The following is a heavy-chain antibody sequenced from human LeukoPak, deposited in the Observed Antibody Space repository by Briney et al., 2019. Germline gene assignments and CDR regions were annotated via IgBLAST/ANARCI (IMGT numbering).Heavy chain of an antibody. J-gene: IGHJ5*02. CDR3: ARQREYSSSALAGFGP. V-gene: IGHV4-34*01. D-gene: IGHD6-6*01. CDR2: LNHSGDT. CDR1: GGSFSGYY. Sequence: TSETLSLTCAVYGGSFSGYYWSWIRQPPGKGLEWIGELNHSGDTNYNPSLKSRVTMSLDTSKNRFSLKLTSVTAADTAMYYCARQREYSSSALAGFGPWGGGNLVTVSS.